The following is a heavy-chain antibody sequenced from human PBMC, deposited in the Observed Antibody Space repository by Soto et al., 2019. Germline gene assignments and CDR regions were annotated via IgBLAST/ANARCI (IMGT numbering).Heavy chain of an antibody. V-gene: IGHV4-34*01. D-gene: IGHD3-3*01. J-gene: IGHJ3*02. CDR1: GGSFSGYY. CDR3: ASLYDFWSGQPDRGAFDI. CDR2: INHSGST. Sequence: SETLSLTCAVYGGSFSGYYWSWIRQPPGKGLEWIGEINHSGSTNYNPSLKSRVTISVDTSKNHFSLKLSSVTAADTALYYCASLYDFWSGQPDRGAFDIWGQGTMVTVSS.